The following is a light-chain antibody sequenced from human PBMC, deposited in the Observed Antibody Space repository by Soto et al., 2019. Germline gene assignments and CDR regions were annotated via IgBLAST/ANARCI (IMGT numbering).Light chain of an antibody. V-gene: IGKV1-8*01. Sequence: AIRMTQSPSSFSASTGDRVTITCRASQGISSYLAWYQQKPGKAHKLLIYAASTLQSGVPSRFSSSGSGTDFTLTISCLQSEDFATYYCQQYYSYPPYTFGQGTKLEIK. CDR3: QQYYSYPPYT. CDR2: AAS. CDR1: QGISSY. J-gene: IGKJ2*01.